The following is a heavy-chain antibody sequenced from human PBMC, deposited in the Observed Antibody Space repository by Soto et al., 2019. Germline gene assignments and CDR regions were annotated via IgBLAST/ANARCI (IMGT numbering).Heavy chain of an antibody. Sequence: GGSLRLSCAASGFTFSSYAMSWVRQAPGKGLEWVSAISGSGGSTYYADSVKGRFTISRDNSKNTLYLQMNSLRAEDTAVYYCAKDRLGVTNVWMEGWFDPWGQGTLVTVSS. CDR2: ISGSGGST. CDR1: GFTFSSYA. V-gene: IGHV3-23*01. J-gene: IGHJ5*02. CDR3: AKDRLGVTNVWMEGWFDP. D-gene: IGHD1-26*01.